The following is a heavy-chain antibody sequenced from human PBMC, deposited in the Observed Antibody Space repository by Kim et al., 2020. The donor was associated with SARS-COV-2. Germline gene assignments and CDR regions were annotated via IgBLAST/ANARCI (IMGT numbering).Heavy chain of an antibody. J-gene: IGHJ5*02. V-gene: IGHV4-39*01. CDR2: IYYTVTT. Sequence: SETLSLTCTVSGGSISSSDYYWCWIRQPPGKGLEWIGSIYYTVTTYYNPSFKSRFTISVDTSNNQFSLKLSSVTDATVYYSSIHGFTGGVCYFDPWGQGT. CDR3: SIHGFTGGVCYFDP. D-gene: IGHD2-8*02. CDR1: GGSISSSDYY.